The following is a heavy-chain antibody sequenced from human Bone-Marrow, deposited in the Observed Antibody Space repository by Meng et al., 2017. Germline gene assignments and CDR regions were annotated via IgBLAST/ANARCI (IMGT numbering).Heavy chain of an antibody. D-gene: IGHD3-16*01. J-gene: IGHJ4*02. CDR3: ARDGGY. V-gene: IGHV4-34*01. Sequence: QVQLQQWGAGLLKPSETLSLTCAVYGGSFSGYYWSGIRQPPGKVLEWIGEINHSGSTNYNPSLKSRVTISVDTSKNQFSLKLSSVTVADTAVYYCARDGGYWGQGTLVTVSS. CDR2: INHSGST. CDR1: GGSFSGYY.